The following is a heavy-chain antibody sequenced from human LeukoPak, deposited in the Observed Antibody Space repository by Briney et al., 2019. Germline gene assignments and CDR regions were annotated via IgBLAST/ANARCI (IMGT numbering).Heavy chain of an antibody. CDR1: GGSISSSSYY. Sequence: KPLETLSLTCTVSGGSISSSSYYWGWIRQPPGKGLEWIGSIYYSGSTNYNPSLKSRVTISVGTSKNQFSLKLNSVTAADTAVYYCARGGWTAFDYWGQGTLVTVSS. D-gene: IGHD6-19*01. CDR3: ARGGWTAFDY. J-gene: IGHJ4*02. CDR2: IYYSGST. V-gene: IGHV4-39*07.